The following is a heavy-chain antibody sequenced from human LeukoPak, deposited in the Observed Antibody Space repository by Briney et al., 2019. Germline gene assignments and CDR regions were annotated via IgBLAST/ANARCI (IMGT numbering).Heavy chain of an antibody. CDR1: GFTFSSYG. D-gene: IGHD2/OR15-2a*01. Sequence: GRSLRLSCAASGFTFSSYGMHWVRQAPGKGLEWVAVISYDGSNKYYADSVKGRFTISRDNSKNTLYLQMNSLRAEDTAVYYCARGSMSLDYWGQGTLVTVSS. J-gene: IGHJ4*02. CDR2: ISYDGSNK. V-gene: IGHV3-30*03. CDR3: ARGSMSLDY.